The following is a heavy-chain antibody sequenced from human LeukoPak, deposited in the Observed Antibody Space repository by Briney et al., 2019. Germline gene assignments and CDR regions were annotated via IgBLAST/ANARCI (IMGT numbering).Heavy chain of an antibody. D-gene: IGHD1-1*01. J-gene: IGHJ6*02. CDR3: ARDQTTAPYYYGMGV. Sequence: ASVKVSCKASGYTFTSYYMHWVRQAPGQGLEWMGIINPSGGSTSYAQKFQGRVTMTRDTSPNTVYMELSSLRSEDTAVYYCARDQTTAPYYYGMGVWGQGTTVTVSS. V-gene: IGHV1-46*01. CDR1: GYTFTSYY. CDR2: INPSGGST.